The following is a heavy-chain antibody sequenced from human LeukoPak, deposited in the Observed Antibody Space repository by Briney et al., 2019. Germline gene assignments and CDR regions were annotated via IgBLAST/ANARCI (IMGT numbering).Heavy chain of an antibody. Sequence: GGSLRLSCAASGFTFSSYGIHWVRQAPGKGLEWVAVISYDGSNKYYAASVKGRFAISRDNSKDTLYLEMHSLRSDDTAVYYCARGLIAEEFFRHWGQGTLVTVSS. CDR3: ARGLIAEEFFRH. CDR1: GFTFSSYG. D-gene: IGHD6-13*01. J-gene: IGHJ1*01. V-gene: IGHV3-30*19. CDR2: ISYDGSNK.